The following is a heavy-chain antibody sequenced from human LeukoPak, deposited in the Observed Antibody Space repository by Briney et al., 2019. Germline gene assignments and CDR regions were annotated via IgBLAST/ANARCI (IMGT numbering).Heavy chain of an antibody. CDR3: ARGGYKYAWDY. Sequence: GGSLRLSCAASGFTFDDYGMHWVRQAPGKGLEWVPGISWNSGSTAYADSVKGRFTISRDNAKNSLYLQMNSLGAEDTALYYCARGGYKYAWDYWGQGTLVTVSS. J-gene: IGHJ4*02. D-gene: IGHD5-12*01. V-gene: IGHV3-9*01. CDR1: GFTFDDYG. CDR2: ISWNSGST.